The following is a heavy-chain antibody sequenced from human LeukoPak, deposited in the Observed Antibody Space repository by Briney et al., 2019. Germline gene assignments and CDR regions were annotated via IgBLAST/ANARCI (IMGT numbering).Heavy chain of an antibody. CDR2: IIPIFGTA. CDR1: GGTFSSYA. D-gene: IGHD6-19*01. V-gene: IGHV1-69*05. J-gene: IGHJ4*02. CDR3: ARWKQWLVQRYFDY. Sequence: ASVKVSCKASGGTFSSYAISWVRQAPGQGLEWMGGIIPIFGTANYAQKFQGRVTITTDESTSTAYMELSSLRSEDTAVYYCARWKQWLVQRYFDYWGQGTLVTVSS.